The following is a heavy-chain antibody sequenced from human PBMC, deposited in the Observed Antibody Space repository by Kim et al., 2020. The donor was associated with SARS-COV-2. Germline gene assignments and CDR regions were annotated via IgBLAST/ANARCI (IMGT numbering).Heavy chain of an antibody. CDR3: ARYCSSATCHGAFDI. V-gene: IGHV4-34*04. Sequence: PSLKNRATLSVDTYKNQFSRKLNSVTAADTAIYYCARYCSSATCHGAFDIWGQGTMVTVSS. J-gene: IGHJ3*02. D-gene: IGHD2-2*01.